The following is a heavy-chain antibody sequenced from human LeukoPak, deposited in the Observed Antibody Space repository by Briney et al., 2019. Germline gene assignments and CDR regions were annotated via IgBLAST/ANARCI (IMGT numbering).Heavy chain of an antibody. CDR2: VNPNSGNR. D-gene: IGHD3-9*01. CDR3: ARGTISRSRSFDS. V-gene: IGHV1-8*03. J-gene: IGHJ5*01. Sequence: GASVKVSCKASGCTFTNYDINWVRQATGQGLEWMGWVNPNSGNRDYAQKFQGRLTITRNTSISTAYMDLGSLRSDDTAVYYCARGTISRSRSFDSWGQGTLVTVSS. CDR1: GCTFTNYD.